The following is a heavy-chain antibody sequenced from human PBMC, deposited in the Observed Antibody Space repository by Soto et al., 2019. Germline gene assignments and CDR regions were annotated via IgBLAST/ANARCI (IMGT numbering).Heavy chain of an antibody. J-gene: IGHJ4*02. CDR2: INSANGNT. CDR3: ASELRSYTYGRTHRFVF. CDR1: GYTFTSHA. V-gene: IGHV1-3*01. D-gene: IGHD5-18*01. Sequence: GASVKVSCKASGYTFTSHAMHWVRQAPGQSLEWMGWINSANGNTKYSQKFQGRATITRDTSASTAYMELSSLRSEDTAVYYCASELRSYTYGRTHRFVFWGQGPLGIVSA.